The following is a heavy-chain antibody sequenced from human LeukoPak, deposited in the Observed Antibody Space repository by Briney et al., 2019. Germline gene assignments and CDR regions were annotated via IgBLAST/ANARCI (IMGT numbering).Heavy chain of an antibody. D-gene: IGHD3-10*02. CDR1: GFTFSSYE. V-gene: IGHV3-48*03. Sequence: TGGSLRLSCAASGFTFSSYEMNWVRQAPGEGLEWVSYISSSGSNIYYADSVKGRFTISRDNAKNSMYLQMNSLRAEDTAVYYCAELGITMIGGVWGKGTTVTISS. CDR2: ISSSGSNI. J-gene: IGHJ6*04. CDR3: AELGITMIGGV.